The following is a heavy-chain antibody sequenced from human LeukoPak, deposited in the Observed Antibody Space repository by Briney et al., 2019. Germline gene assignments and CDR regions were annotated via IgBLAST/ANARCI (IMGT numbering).Heavy chain of an antibody. D-gene: IGHD1-26*01. J-gene: IGHJ4*01. CDR3: ARDSGSYLQPTDF. V-gene: IGHV3-53*01. CDR1: GFSVSSKY. CDR2: LYTAGDT. Sequence: GGSLRLSCAASGFSVSSKYMSWVRQAPGKGLEWVSVLYTAGDTYYADSVKGRFSVSRDNSKNTLYLQMNSLRADDTALYHCARDSGSYLQPTDFWGHGTLVTVSS.